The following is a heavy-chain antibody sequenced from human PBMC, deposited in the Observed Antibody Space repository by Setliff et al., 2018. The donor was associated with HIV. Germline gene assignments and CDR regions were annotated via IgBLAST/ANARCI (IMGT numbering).Heavy chain of an antibody. Sequence: ASVKVSCKTSGYTFTSYDINWVRQATGQGLEWVGWMNPNSGNTGYAQKFQGRVTMTRNTSVSTTYLQISSLKAEDTAVYYCARDSPLAFDYWGQGTLVTVSS. V-gene: IGHV1-8*01. J-gene: IGHJ4*02. CDR1: GYTFTSYD. D-gene: IGHD3-16*01. CDR2: MNPNSGNT. CDR3: ARDSPLAFDY.